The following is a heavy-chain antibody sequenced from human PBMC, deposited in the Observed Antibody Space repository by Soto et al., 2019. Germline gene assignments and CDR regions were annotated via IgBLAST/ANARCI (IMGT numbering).Heavy chain of an antibody. CDR1: GYTFTSYG. CDR2: ISAYNGNT. Sequence: GASVKVSCKASGYTFTSYGTSWVRQAPGQGLEWMGWISAYNGNTNYAQKLQGRVTMTIDTSTSTAYMELRSLRSDDTAVYYCARVAIFGVVIITSDYWGQGTLVTVSS. J-gene: IGHJ4*02. V-gene: IGHV1-18*01. D-gene: IGHD3-3*01. CDR3: ARVAIFGVVIITSDY.